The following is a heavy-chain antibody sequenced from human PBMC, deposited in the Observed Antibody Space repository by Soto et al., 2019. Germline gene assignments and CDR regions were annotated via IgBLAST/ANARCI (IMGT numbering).Heavy chain of an antibody. V-gene: IGHV4-34*01. D-gene: IGHD2-2*01. Sequence: SETLSLTCAVYGGSFSGYYWTWIRQPPGKGLEWVGEIGHSGSATYSPSLKSRVTISVDTSNNQFSLRLSSVTAADTAVYDCARGANCIVSSGTLGSHYGMDVWGQGPTFTVSS. CDR1: GGSFSGYY. CDR3: ARGANCIVSSGTLGSHYGMDV. J-gene: IGHJ6*02. CDR2: IGHSGSA.